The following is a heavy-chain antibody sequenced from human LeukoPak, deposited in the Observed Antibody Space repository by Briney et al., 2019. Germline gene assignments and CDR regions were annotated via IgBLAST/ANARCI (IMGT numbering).Heavy chain of an antibody. CDR3: ARAASSWYRYFQH. D-gene: IGHD6-13*01. Sequence: GGSLRLSCAASGFTVSSNYMSWVRQAPGKGLEWVSVIYSGGSTYYADSVKGRFTISRDNSKNTLYLQMNSLRAEDTAVYYCARAASSWYRYFQHWGQGTLVTVSS. CDR1: GFTVSSNY. J-gene: IGHJ1*01. V-gene: IGHV3-66*01. CDR2: IYSGGST.